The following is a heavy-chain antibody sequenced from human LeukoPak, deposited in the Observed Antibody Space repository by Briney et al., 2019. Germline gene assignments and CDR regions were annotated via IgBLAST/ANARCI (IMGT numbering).Heavy chain of an antibody. CDR3: AKDYGGLQLFDH. J-gene: IGHJ4*02. D-gene: IGHD1-1*01. CDR1: GFTFSSYA. CDR2: ISGGGDST. V-gene: IGHV3-23*01. Sequence: GGSLRLSCAASGFTFSSYAMSWVRLAPGKGLEWVSAISGGGDSTYYADSVKGRFTISRDNSKNTLYLQMDSLRAEDTAIYYCAKDYGGLQLFDHWGQGTLVTVSS.